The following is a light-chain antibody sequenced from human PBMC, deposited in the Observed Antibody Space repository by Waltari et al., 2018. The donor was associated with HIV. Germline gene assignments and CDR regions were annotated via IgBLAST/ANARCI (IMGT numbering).Light chain of an antibody. CDR2: EVS. J-gene: IGLJ2*01. CDR3: SSFTTTNSLL. CDR1: SSDIGAYNY. Sequence: QSALTQPASVSGSPGQSITVPCTGTSSDIGAYNYVSWYQQTPGPAPKLVIYEVSNRPSGISNRFSGSKSGNTASLTISGLQTEDEADFYCSSFTTTNSLLFGGGTKVTVL. V-gene: IGLV2-14*01.